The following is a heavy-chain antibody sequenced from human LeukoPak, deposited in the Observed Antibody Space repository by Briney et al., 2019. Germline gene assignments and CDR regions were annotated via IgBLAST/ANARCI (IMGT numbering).Heavy chain of an antibody. J-gene: IGHJ4*02. CDR1: GGSISSFDW. CDR3: ATSAAYCLDY. Sequence: SETLSLTCAVSGGSISSFDWWSWVRQPPGKGLEWIGEIHHNGGTNYSPSLKSRVTISEDKSKNQLSLQLTSVTAADTAIYYCATSAAYCLDYWGQGTLVTVSS. V-gene: IGHV4-4*02. CDR2: IHHNGGT. D-gene: IGHD1-26*01.